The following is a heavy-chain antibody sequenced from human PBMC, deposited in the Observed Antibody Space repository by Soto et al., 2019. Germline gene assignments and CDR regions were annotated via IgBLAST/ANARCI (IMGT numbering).Heavy chain of an antibody. D-gene: IGHD6-19*01. J-gene: IGHJ4*02. CDR2: INAGNGNT. CDR3: ARDGAVAGDSNFDY. CDR1: GGTFSSYA. V-gene: IGHV1-3*01. Sequence: QVQLVQSGAEVKKPGSSVKVSCKASGGTFSSYAISWVRQAPGQGLEWMGWINAGNGNTKYSQKFQGRVTITTDTSASTAYMELSSLRSEDTAVYYCARDGAVAGDSNFDYWGQGTLVTVSS.